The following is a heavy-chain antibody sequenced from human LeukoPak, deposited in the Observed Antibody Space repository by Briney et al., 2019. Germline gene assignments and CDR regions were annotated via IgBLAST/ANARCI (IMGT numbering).Heavy chain of an antibody. CDR3: AGAAAAFDY. Sequence: GGSLRLSCAASGFTFSKHAMLWVRRAPGKGLEWVAPISHDGGDRYYADSVKGRFTISRDNSKNTVSLQLNTLRTDDTAIYYCAGAAAAFDYWGQGTLVTVSS. J-gene: IGHJ4*02. CDR2: ISHDGGDR. V-gene: IGHV3-30*04. D-gene: IGHD6-13*01. CDR1: GFTFSKHA.